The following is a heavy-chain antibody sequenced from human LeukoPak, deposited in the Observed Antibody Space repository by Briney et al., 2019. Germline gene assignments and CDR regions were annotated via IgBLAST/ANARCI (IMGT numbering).Heavy chain of an antibody. CDR1: DGSIRSGSHL. D-gene: IGHD1-26*01. V-gene: IGHV4-61*02. J-gene: IGHJ2*01. CDR2: IYVGGST. Sequence: SETLSLTCTVSDGSIRSGSHLWSWIRQPAGKGLEWIGRIYVGGSTKYNPSLKSRVTISIDTSKNQFSLKLSSVTAADTAVYYCTNLREEYFDIWGRGTLVTVSS. CDR3: TNLREEYFDI.